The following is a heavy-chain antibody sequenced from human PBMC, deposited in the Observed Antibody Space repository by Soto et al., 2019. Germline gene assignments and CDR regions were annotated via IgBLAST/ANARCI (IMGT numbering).Heavy chain of an antibody. Sequence: SATMSLTCAVYGGSFSGYYWSWIRQPPGKGLEWIGEINHSGSTNYNPSLKSRVTISVDTSKNQFSLKLSSVTAADTAVYYCASIPRNSAFGMDVWGQGTTVTVSS. V-gene: IGHV4-34*01. CDR3: ASIPRNSAFGMDV. J-gene: IGHJ6*02. CDR2: INHSGST. CDR1: GGSFSGYY.